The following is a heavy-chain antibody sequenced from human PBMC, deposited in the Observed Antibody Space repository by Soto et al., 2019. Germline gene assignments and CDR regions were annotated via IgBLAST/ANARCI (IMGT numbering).Heavy chain of an antibody. CDR3: PSDRRLRCAFWCGYPEG. D-gene: IGHD3-3*01. V-gene: IGHV3-33*01. CDR2: IWYDGSNK. J-gene: IGHJ4*02. CDR1: GCTFSSYG. Sequence: PGGSLRLSWAAAGCTFSSYGMHWVRQAPGKGLEWVAVIWYDGSNKYYADSVKGRFTISRDNAKNTLYLQMNSLIAEDTAVYSCPSDRRLRCAFWCGYPEGWGQGTLVTVSS.